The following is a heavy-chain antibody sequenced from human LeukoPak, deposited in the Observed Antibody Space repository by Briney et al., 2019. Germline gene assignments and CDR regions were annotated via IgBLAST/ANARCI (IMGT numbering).Heavy chain of an antibody. V-gene: IGHV3-48*01. J-gene: IGHJ4*02. D-gene: IGHD5-12*01. CDR2: ISHSSGTI. CDR1: GFTFGSYT. CDR3: AKDLDIVATITGN. Sequence: GGSLRLSCAASGFTFGSYTMNWVRQAPGKGLEWVSHISHSSGTIYYADAVKGRFTVSRDNDKNSLYLQMNSLRAEDTAVYYCAKDLDIVATITGNWGQGTLVTVSS.